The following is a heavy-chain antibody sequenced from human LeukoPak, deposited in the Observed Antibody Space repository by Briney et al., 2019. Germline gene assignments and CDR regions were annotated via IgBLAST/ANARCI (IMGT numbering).Heavy chain of an antibody. D-gene: IGHD6-13*01. Sequence: PSETLSLTCTISGYSISSGYYWGWIRQPPGKGLEWIGGIYHSGSPYYSPSLKSRVTISVDTSKKQFSLKLTSVTAADTAVYYCARLYRSSWDYWYFDLWGRGTLVTVSS. CDR3: ARLYRSSWDYWYFDL. CDR1: GYSISSGYY. J-gene: IGHJ2*01. CDR2: IYHSGSP. V-gene: IGHV4-38-2*02.